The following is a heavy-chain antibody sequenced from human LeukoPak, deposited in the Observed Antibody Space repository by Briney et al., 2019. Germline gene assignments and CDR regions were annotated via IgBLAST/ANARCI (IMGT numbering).Heavy chain of an antibody. D-gene: IGHD4-17*01. J-gene: IGHJ3*02. CDR3: AREPHDFREEDGFDI. V-gene: IGHV3-21*01. CDR1: GFSFSSYS. CDR2: ISGGSTFI. Sequence: PGGSLRLSCAASGFSFSSYSMFWVRQAPGKGLEWVASISGGSTFIYYRDSVKGRFTISRDNAKKSLTLQMNSLRVEDSAIYYCAREPHDFREEDGFDIWGQGTLVTVS.